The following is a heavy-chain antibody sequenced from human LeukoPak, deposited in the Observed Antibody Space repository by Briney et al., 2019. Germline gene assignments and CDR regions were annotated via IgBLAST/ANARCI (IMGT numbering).Heavy chain of an antibody. D-gene: IGHD2-2*02. J-gene: IGHJ4*02. Sequence: GGSLRLSCAASGFTFNTYRLNWVRQAPGEGLEWLSSISNSGSYIYYADSVKGRFTISRDNAKNSLFLQLNSLRAEDTAVYYCARDHTYCSSSDCYIDYWGQGTLVTVSS. CDR3: ARDHTYCSSSDCYIDY. CDR2: ISNSGSYI. CDR1: GFTFNTYR. V-gene: IGHV3-21*01.